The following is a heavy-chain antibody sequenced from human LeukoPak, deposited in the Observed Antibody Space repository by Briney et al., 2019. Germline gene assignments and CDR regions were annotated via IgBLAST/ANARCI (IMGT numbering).Heavy chain of an antibody. CDR1: GFTFSSYA. Sequence: GGSLRLSCAASGFTFSSYAMHWVRQAPGKGLEWVAVISYDGSNKYYADSVRGRFTISRDNAKNTLYLQMNSLRAGDMAVYYCARVIRWFDSWGQGTLVTVSS. J-gene: IGHJ5*01. V-gene: IGHV3-30-3*01. CDR3: ARVIRWFDS. CDR2: ISYDGSNK.